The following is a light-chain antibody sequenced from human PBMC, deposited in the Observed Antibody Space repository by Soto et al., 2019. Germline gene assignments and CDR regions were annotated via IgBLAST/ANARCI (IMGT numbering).Light chain of an antibody. V-gene: IGKV3-20*01. CDR3: QQYGSAPAFT. Sequence: EIVLTQSPGTLSLSPGERATLSCRASQSVSSSYLAWYQQKPGQAPRLLIYGASSRATGIPDRFSGSGAGTDFTLTISRLEPEDFAVYYCQQYGSAPAFTFGGGNKVEIK. CDR1: QSVSSSY. CDR2: GAS. J-gene: IGKJ4*01.